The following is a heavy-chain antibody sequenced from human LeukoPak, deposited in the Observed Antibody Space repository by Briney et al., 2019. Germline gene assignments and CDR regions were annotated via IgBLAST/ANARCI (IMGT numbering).Heavy chain of an antibody. J-gene: IGHJ6*02. CDR3: ARPLSGGSSWYSLYYYGMDV. D-gene: IGHD6-13*01. CDR2: IIPIFGTA. V-gene: IGHV1-69*13. CDR1: GYTFSNYG. Sequence: ASVKVSCKASGYTFSNYGISWLRQAPGQGLEWMGGIIPIFGTANYAQKFQGRVTITADESTSTAYMELSSLRSEDTAVYYCARPLSGGSSWYSLYYYGMDVWGQGTTVTVSS.